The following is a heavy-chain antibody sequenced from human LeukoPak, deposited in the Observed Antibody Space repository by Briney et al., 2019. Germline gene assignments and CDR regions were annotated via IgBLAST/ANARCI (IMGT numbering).Heavy chain of an antibody. J-gene: IGHJ5*02. D-gene: IGHD3-10*01. Sequence: VASVKVSCKASGFTFTSYDINWVRQARGQGLEWMGWMNPNNGNTGYAQKFQGRATMTRDTSISTAYIELRGLRSEDTDVYYCVRDGEGVAISVNYWFDPWGQGTLVTVSS. CDR2: MNPNNGNT. CDR1: GFTFTSYD. CDR3: VRDGEGVAISVNYWFDP. V-gene: IGHV1-8*01.